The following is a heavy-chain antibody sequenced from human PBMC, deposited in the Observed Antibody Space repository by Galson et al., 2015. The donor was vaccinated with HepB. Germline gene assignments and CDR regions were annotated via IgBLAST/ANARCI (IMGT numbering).Heavy chain of an antibody. D-gene: IGHD1-20*01. Sequence: SLRLSCAASGFTVGTNHMSWVRQAPGGGLECVSIIFSTGATYYADSVKGRFTISRDNSKNMLYLQMNSLRADDTAMYYCARDSPITYRSFDLWGRGTPVTVSS. CDR1: GFTVGTNH. J-gene: IGHJ2*01. CDR2: IFSTGAT. CDR3: ARDSPITYRSFDL. V-gene: IGHV3-66*03.